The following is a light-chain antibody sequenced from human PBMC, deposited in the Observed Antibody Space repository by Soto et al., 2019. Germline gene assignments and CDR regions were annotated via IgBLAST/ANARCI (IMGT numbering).Light chain of an antibody. Sequence: EVVLTQSPGTLSLSPGARATLSCRAIQSVNNYLAWYQQKPGQAPRLLIYDVFNRATGIPARFSGSGSGTDFTLTISSIEPEDFAVYYCQQRSNWPWLTFGGGTRVEIK. CDR2: DVF. CDR3: QQRSNWPWLT. J-gene: IGKJ4*01. V-gene: IGKV3-11*01. CDR1: QSVNNY.